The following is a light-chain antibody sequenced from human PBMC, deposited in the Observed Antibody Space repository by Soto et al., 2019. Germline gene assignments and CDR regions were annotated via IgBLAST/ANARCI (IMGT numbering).Light chain of an antibody. CDR3: QQYYSYPLT. CDR2: AAS. Sequence: DIQVTQSPSSLSASVGDRVNITCRASQGISSYLAWYQQKPGKAPKLLIYAASTLQSGVPSRFSGSGSGTDFTLTISCLQSEDFATYYCQQYYSYPLTFGQGTRLEIK. J-gene: IGKJ5*01. V-gene: IGKV1-9*01. CDR1: QGISSY.